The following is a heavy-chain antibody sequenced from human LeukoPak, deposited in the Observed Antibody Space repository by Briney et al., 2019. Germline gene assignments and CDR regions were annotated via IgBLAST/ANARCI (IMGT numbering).Heavy chain of an antibody. CDR1: GFTIHDHA. CDR3: AKDPTVLRYFDWSHTFDY. D-gene: IGHD3-9*01. Sequence: PGGSLRLSCVGSGFTIHDHAMHWVQQAPGKGLEWVAVISYDGSNKYYADSVKGRFTISRDNSKNTLYLQMNSLRAEDTAVYYCAKDPTVLRYFDWSHTFDYWGQGTLVTVSP. V-gene: IGHV3-30-3*01. J-gene: IGHJ4*02. CDR2: ISYDGSNK.